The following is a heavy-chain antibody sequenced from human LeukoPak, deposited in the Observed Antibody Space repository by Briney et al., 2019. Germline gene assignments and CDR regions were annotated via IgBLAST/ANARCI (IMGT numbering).Heavy chain of an antibody. J-gene: IGHJ2*01. Sequence: PGGSLRFSCVASGFSISNYWMTWVRQAPGKGPEWVANIKQDGSEKNYVDSVKGRFTSSRDNAKNSLYLQMNRLRVEDTAVYYCARGYWNFGLWGRGTQVTVSS. CDR3: ARGYWNFGL. CDR2: IKQDGSEK. V-gene: IGHV3-7*01. CDR1: GFSISNYW.